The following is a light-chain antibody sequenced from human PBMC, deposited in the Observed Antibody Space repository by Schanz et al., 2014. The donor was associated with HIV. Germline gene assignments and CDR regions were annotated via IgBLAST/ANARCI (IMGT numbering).Light chain of an antibody. Sequence: QSVLTQPPSASGTPGQRVTISCSGSSSNIGTNYVYWYQQLPGTAPKLLIYRNSQRPSGVPDRFSGSKSGTSASLAISGLRSEDEADYYCSSYAGSNIVVFGGGTKLTVL. J-gene: IGLJ2*01. CDR3: SSYAGSNIVV. V-gene: IGLV1-47*01. CDR1: SSNIGTNY. CDR2: RNS.